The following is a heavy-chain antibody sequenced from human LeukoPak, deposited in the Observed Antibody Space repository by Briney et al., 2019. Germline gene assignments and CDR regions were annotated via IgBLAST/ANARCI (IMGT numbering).Heavy chain of an antibody. Sequence: GGSLRLSCSASGFTFSSYTMNWVRQAPGKGLEWVSGIGSSGGNTYYADSVKGRFTISRDNYRNTLYLQMSSLRPEDTAVYYCAREKSTALFDYWGQGTLVTVSS. CDR1: GFTFSSYT. J-gene: IGHJ4*02. V-gene: IGHV3-23*01. CDR2: IGSSGGNT. CDR3: AREKSTALFDY.